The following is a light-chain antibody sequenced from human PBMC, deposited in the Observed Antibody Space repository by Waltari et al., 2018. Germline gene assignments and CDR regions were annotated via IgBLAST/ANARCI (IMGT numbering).Light chain of an antibody. CDR1: SGSSKYK. V-gene: IGLV9-49*03. CDR3: GADHGSGSSFVYV. J-gene: IGLJ1*01. Sequence: QPVLTQPPSASASLGASVTPTSPLRSGSSKYKVDWYQPRPGKGPRFVMRVGTGGIVGSKGDGIPDRFSVLGSGLNRYLTIKNIQEEDESDYHCGADHGSGSSFVYVFGTGTKVTVL. CDR2: VGTGGIVG.